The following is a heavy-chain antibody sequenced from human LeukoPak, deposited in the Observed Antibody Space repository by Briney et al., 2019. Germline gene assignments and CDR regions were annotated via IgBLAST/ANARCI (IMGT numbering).Heavy chain of an antibody. CDR1: GGSISSSSYY. J-gene: IGHJ4*02. D-gene: IGHD5-12*01. CDR2: IYYSGST. Sequence: SETLSLTCTVSGGSISSSSYYWGWIRQPPGKGLEWIGSIYYSGSTYYNPSLKSRVTISVDTSKNQFSLKLSSVTAADTAVYYCARGGRVLGIVATPRNFDYWGQGTLVTVSS. V-gene: IGHV4-39*07. CDR3: ARGGRVLGIVATPRNFDY.